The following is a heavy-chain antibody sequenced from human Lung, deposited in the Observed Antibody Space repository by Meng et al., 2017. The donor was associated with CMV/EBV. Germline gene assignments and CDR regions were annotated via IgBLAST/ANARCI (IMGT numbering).Heavy chain of an antibody. CDR2: IYHSGST. CDR3: ASFPPPGKQWLVTDY. J-gene: IGHJ4*02. CDR1: GGSISSSNW. Sequence: QVQVQEPGPGLGKLSGTLSLTCAVSGGSISSSNWWSWVRQPPGKGLEWIGEIYHSGSTNYNPSLKSRVTISVDKSKNQFSLKLSSVTAADTAVYYCASFPPPGKQWLVTDYWGQGTLVTVSS. D-gene: IGHD6-19*01. V-gene: IGHV4-4*02.